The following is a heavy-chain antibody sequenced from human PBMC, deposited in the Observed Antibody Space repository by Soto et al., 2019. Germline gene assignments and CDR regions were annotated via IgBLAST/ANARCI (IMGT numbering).Heavy chain of an antibody. Sequence: GESLKISCKGSGYSFTSYWIGWVRQMPGKGLEWMGIIYPGDSDTRYSPSFQGQVTISADKSISTAYLQWSSLKASDTAMYYCARAFTFYGRFGELLLPFDYWGQGTLVTVSS. CDR3: ARAFTFYGRFGELLLPFDY. J-gene: IGHJ4*02. V-gene: IGHV5-51*01. CDR2: IYPGDSDT. CDR1: GYSFTSYW. D-gene: IGHD3-10*01.